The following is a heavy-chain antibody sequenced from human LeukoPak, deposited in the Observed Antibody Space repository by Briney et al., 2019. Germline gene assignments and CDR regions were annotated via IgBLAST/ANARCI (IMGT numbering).Heavy chain of an antibody. CDR3: ARGDGGVSDY. Sequence: GGSLRLSCAASGFTFSSYSMNWVRQAPGKGLEWASYISSSSSIIYYADSVKGRFTISRDNAKNSLYLQMNSLRAEDTAVYYCARGDGGVSDYWGQGTLVTVSS. V-gene: IGHV3-48*01. J-gene: IGHJ4*02. D-gene: IGHD2-21*02. CDR1: GFTFSSYS. CDR2: ISSSSSII.